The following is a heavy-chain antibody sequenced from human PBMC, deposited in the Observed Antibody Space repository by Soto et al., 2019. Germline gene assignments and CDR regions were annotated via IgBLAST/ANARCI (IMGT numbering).Heavy chain of an antibody. J-gene: IGHJ6*02. Sequence: GESLKISCKGSGYSFTSYWIGWVRQMPGKGLEWMGIIYPGDSDTRYSPSFQGQVTISADKSISTAYLQWSSLKASDTAMYYCARTYCSSTSCYPYGMDVWGQGTTVTVSS. CDR3: ARTYCSSTSCYPYGMDV. CDR2: IYPGDSDT. CDR1: GYSFTSYW. V-gene: IGHV5-51*01. D-gene: IGHD2-2*01.